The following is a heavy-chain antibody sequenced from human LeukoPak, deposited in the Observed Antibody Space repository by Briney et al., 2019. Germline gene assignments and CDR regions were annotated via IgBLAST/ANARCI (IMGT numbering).Heavy chain of an antibody. CDR2: INAGNGNT. CDR3: ARVQGAAAGNNWFDP. D-gene: IGHD6-13*01. CDR1: GYTFTSYA. Sequence: GASVKVSCKASGYTFTSYAMHWVRQAPGQRLEWMGWINAGNGNTKYSQEFQGRVTITRDTSASTAYMELSSLRSEDMAVYYCARVQGAAAGNNWFDPWGQGTLVTVSS. V-gene: IGHV1-3*03. J-gene: IGHJ5*02.